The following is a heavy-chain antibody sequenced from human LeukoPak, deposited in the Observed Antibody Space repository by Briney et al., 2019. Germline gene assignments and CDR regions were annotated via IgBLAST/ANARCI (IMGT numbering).Heavy chain of an antibody. CDR3: ARDRGITGTEGLDY. J-gene: IGHJ4*02. V-gene: IGHV1-18*01. Sequence: GASVKVSCKASGYTFTSYGISWVRQAPGQGLEWMGWISAYNGNTNYAQTLQGRVTMTTDTSTSTAYMELRSLRSDDTAVYYCARDRGITGTEGLDYWGQGTLVTVSS. CDR2: ISAYNGNT. D-gene: IGHD1-20*01. CDR1: GYTFTSYG.